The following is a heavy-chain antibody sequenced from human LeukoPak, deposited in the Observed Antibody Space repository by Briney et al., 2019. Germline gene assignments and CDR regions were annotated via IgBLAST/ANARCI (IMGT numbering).Heavy chain of an antibody. J-gene: IGHJ5*02. CDR1: GFTFSSYN. V-gene: IGHV3-21*01. D-gene: IGHD3-10*01. Sequence: PGGSLRLSCAASGFTFSSYNMNWVRQAPGKGLEWVSSISSSSNYIYYADSVKGRFTISRDNPKNSLYLQMNSLRADDTAVYYCARGRSLTGYYYGSGSYLTWGQGTLVTVSS. CDR3: ARGRSLTGYYYGSGSYLT. CDR2: ISSSSNYI.